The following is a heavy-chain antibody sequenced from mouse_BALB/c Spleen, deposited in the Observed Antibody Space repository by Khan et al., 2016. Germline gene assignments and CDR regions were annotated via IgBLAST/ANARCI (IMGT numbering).Heavy chain of an antibody. Sequence: QVQLQQSGAELARPGASVKLSCKASGYTFTSYWMQWVKQRPGQGLEWIGAIYPGDGDTRYTQKFKGKATLTADKSSSTAYMQLSSLASEDSAVYYCASYYGSSYDYVDYWGQGTTLTVSS. D-gene: IGHD1-1*01. CDR3: ASYYGSSYDYVDY. J-gene: IGHJ2*01. CDR1: GYTFTSYW. CDR2: IYPGDGDT. V-gene: IGHV1-87*01.